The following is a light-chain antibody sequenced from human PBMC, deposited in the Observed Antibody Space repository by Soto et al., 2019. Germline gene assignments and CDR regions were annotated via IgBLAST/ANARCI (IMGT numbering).Light chain of an antibody. CDR1: SSDVGGYNY. CDR2: DVT. J-gene: IGLJ1*01. Sequence: QSALTQPASVSGSPGQLTTISCTGTSSDVGGYNYVSWYQHHPGKAPKLMIYDVTNRPSGVSNRFSGSKSGNTASLTISGLQTEDEADYYCSSYTSSNTYVFGTGTKVTVL. V-gene: IGLV2-14*03. CDR3: SSYTSSNTYV.